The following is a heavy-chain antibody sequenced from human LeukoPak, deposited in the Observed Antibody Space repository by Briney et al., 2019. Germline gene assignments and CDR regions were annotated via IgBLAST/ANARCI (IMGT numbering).Heavy chain of an antibody. CDR3: ALDSGGIGY. CDR2: ISSSSTYI. V-gene: IGHV3-21*01. Sequence: GGFLRLSCAASGFTFSSYSMNWVRQAPGKGLEWVSSISSSSTYIYYADSVKGRFTISRDNAKNSLYLQMNSLRAEDTAVYYCALDSGGIGYWGQGTLVTVSS. J-gene: IGHJ4*02. D-gene: IGHD2-15*01. CDR1: GFTFSSYS.